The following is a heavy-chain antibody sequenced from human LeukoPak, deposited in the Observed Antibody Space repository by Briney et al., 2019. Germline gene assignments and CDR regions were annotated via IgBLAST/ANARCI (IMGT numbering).Heavy chain of an antibody. CDR1: GFTFSSYW. CDR2: IKQDGSEK. D-gene: IGHD2-15*01. V-gene: IGHV3-7*01. Sequence: GGSLRLSCAASGFTFSSYWMTWVRQAPGKGLEWVANIKQDGSEKYYVDSMKGRFTISRDNAKNSLYLQMNSLRAEDTAVYYCARGGGPYYYYMDVWGKGTTVTVSS. J-gene: IGHJ6*03. CDR3: ARGGGPYYYYMDV.